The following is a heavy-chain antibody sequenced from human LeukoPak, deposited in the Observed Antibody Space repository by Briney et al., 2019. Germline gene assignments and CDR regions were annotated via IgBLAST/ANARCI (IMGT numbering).Heavy chain of an antibody. CDR1: GGSFSGYY. Sequence: PSETLSLTCAVYGGSFSGYYWSWIRQPPGKGLEWIGEINHSGSTNYNPSLKSRVTISVDTSKNQFSLKLSSVTAADTAVYYCARLGLVGATDYWGQGTLVTVSS. CDR2: INHSGST. CDR3: ARLGLVGATDY. J-gene: IGHJ4*02. V-gene: IGHV4-34*01. D-gene: IGHD1-26*01.